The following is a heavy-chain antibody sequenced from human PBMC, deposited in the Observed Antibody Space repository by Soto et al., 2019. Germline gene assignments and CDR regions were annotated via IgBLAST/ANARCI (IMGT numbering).Heavy chain of an antibody. D-gene: IGHD3-10*01. J-gene: IGHJ6*03. CDR1: GGSISSYY. CDR3: ARQGGCRGVPQGIYYYYYMDV. V-gene: IGHV4-59*08. Sequence: SETLSLTCTVSGGSISSYYWSWIRQPPGKGLEWIGYIYYSGSTNYNPSLKSRVTISVDTSKNQFSLKLSSVTAADTAVYYCARQGGCRGVPQGIYYYYYMDVWGKGTTVTVSS. CDR2: IYYSGST.